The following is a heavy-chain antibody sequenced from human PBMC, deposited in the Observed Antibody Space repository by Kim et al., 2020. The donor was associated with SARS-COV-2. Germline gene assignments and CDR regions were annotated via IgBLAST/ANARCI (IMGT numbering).Heavy chain of an antibody. J-gene: IGHJ4*02. CDR2: ISWDGGST. Sequence: GGSLRLSCAASGFTFDDYTMHWVRQAPGKGLEWVSLISWDGGSTYSADSVKGRFTISRDNSKNSLYLQMNSLRTEDTALYYCAKDLGRGDYASPRDHFDYWGQGTLVTVSS. CDR1: GFTFDDYT. D-gene: IGHD3-16*01. CDR3: AKDLGRGDYASPRDHFDY. V-gene: IGHV3-43*01.